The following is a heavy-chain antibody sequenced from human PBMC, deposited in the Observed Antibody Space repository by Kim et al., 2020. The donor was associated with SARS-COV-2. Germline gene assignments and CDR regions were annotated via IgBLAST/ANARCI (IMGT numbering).Heavy chain of an antibody. V-gene: IGHV4-4*07. Sequence: SETLSLTCTVSGGSISSYYWSWIRQPAGKGLEWIGRIYTSGSTNYNPSLKSRVTMSVDMSKNQFSLKLSSVTAADTAVYYCARDFSYYPYYYYYGMDVWGQGTTVTVSS. CDR2: IYTSGST. D-gene: IGHD3-22*01. CDR1: GGSISSYY. CDR3: ARDFSYYPYYYYYGMDV. J-gene: IGHJ6*02.